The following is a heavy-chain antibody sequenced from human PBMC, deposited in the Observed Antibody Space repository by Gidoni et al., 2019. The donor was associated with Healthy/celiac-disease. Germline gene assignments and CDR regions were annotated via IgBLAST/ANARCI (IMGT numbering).Heavy chain of an antibody. Sequence: QAQLQESGPGLVKPSETLSRTGTVSGGSISSYYWSWIRQPPGKGLEWIGYIYYSGSTNYNPSLKSRVTISVDTSKNQFSLKLSSVTAADTAVYYCARLRFYDFWSGYRHYDAFDIWGQGTMVTVSS. CDR2: IYYSGST. CDR3: ARLRFYDFWSGYRHYDAFDI. D-gene: IGHD3-3*01. CDR1: GGSISSYY. V-gene: IGHV4-59*08. J-gene: IGHJ3*02.